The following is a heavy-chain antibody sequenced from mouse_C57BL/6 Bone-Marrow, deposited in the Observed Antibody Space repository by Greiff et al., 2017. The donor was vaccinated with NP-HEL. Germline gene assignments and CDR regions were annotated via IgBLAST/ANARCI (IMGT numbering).Heavy chain of an antibody. J-gene: IGHJ4*01. D-gene: IGHD1-1*01. V-gene: IGHV1-69*01. CDR1: GYTFTSYW. CDR2: IDRSDSYT. Sequence: QVQLQQPGAELVMPGASVKLSCTASGYTFTSYWMHWVRQRPGQGLEWIAEIDRSDSYTYYNQNVKGKSTFTVDKSSSTPSLHLSSLTSEDSAVYYCARDYNSGSFYYAMDYGGQGTSVTVAS. CDR3: ARDYNSGSFYYAMDY.